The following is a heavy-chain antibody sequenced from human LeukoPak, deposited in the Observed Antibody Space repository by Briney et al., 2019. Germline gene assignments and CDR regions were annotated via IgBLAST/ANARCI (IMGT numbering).Heavy chain of an antibody. V-gene: IGHV3-48*02. D-gene: IGHD3-10*01. CDR2: ITSGTSTT. Sequence: GGSLRLSCAASGFTFSPLGMNWVRQAPGRGLEWVSYITSGTSTTYYADSVKGRFTNSRDNAKNSLYLQLNSLRDEDTAVYYCARGRGLTLSYHYFDYSGQGTLVTVSS. J-gene: IGHJ4*02. CDR3: ARGRGLTLSYHYFDY. CDR1: GFTFSPLG.